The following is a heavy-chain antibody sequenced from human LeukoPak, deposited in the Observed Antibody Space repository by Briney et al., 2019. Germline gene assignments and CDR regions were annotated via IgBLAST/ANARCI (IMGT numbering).Heavy chain of an antibody. CDR3: ARDTYYYDSSGYADY. V-gene: IGHV1-18*01. CDR2: ISAYNGNT. J-gene: IGHJ4*02. CDR1: GYTFTSYG. D-gene: IGHD3-22*01. Sequence: ASVKVSCKASGYTFTSYGISWVRQAPGQGLEWMGWISAYNGNTNYAQKLQGRVTMTTDTSTSTAYMELRSLRSDDTAVYYRARDTYYYDSSGYADYWGQGTLVTVSS.